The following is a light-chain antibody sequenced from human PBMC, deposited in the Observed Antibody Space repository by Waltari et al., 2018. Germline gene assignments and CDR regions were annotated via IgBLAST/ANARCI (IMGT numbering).Light chain of an antibody. J-gene: IGLJ2*01. CDR3: LLSYSGARVV. V-gene: IGLV7-46*01. Sequence: HAVVTQEPSLTVSPVGPVTLTCGSSTRAVTSGHYPYWFQQKPGQSPRTLMYDTSNKHSWTPARFSGSLLGGKAALTLSGAQPEDEAEYYCLLSYSGARVVFGGGTKLTVL. CDR2: DTS. CDR1: TRAVTSGHY.